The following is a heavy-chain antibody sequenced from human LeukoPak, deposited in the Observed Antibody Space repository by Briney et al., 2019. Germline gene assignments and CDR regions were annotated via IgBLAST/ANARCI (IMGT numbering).Heavy chain of an antibody. CDR2: MNPNSGNT. J-gene: IGHJ4*02. D-gene: IGHD6-19*01. V-gene: IGHV1-8*01. Sequence: AASVTVSCKASGYTFTSYDINWVRQATGQGLEWMGWMNPNSGNTGYAQKFQGRVTMTRNTSISTAYMELSSLRSEDTAVYYCARGHPGSGSYWVTLAYSSGWYSDYWGQGTLVTVSS. CDR1: GYTFTSYD. CDR3: ARGHPGSGSYWVTLAYSSGWYSDY.